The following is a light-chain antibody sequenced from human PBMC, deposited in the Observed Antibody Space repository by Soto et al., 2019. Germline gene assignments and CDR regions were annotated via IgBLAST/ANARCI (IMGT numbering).Light chain of an antibody. V-gene: IGKV3-15*01. CDR2: GAS. CDR3: QQYNNWPPWT. J-gene: IGKJ1*01. Sequence: QCPPSLSVSQGERATLSCRASQSVSSNLAWYQQKPGQAPRLLIYGASTRATGIPARFSGSGSGTEFTLTISSLQSEDFAVYYCQQYNNWPPWTFGQGTKV. CDR1: QSVSSN.